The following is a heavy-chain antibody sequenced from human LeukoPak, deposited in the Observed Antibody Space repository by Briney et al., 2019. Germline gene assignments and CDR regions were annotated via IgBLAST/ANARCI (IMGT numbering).Heavy chain of an antibody. CDR1: GYTFTSYY. CDR3: ARVSRLSGSYYVGGDWFDP. D-gene: IGHD1-26*01. J-gene: IGHJ5*02. CDR2: INPSGGST. V-gene: IGHV1-46*01. Sequence: GASVKVSCKASGYTFTSYYMHWVRQAPGQGLEWMGIINPSGGSTSYAQKFQGRVTMTRDMSTSTVYMELSSLRSEDTAVYYCARVSRLSGSYYVGGDWFDPWGQGTLVTVSS.